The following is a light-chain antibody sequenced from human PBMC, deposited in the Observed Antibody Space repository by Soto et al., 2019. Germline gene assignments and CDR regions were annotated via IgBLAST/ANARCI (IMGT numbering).Light chain of an antibody. V-gene: IGLV2-8*01. CDR1: RNDIGAYEF. CDR2: EVV. CDR3: KSYAGSNTYV. Sequence: QSVLTQPPSASGSPGQSVTISCTGTRNDIGAYEFVSWYQHHPGKAPKLIIYEVVQRPSGVPDRFSGSKSGNTASLTVSWLQAADEADYYCKSYAGSNTYVFGTGTKVTVL. J-gene: IGLJ1*01.